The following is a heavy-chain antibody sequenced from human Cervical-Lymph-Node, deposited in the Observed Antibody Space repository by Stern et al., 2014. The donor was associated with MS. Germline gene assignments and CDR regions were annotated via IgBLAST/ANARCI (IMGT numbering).Heavy chain of an antibody. CDR2: IIPILGIA. V-gene: IGHV1-69*09. J-gene: IGHJ4*02. D-gene: IGHD7-27*01. CDR3: ARDRTGELHPPVY. Sequence: QVQLVQSGAEVKKPGSSVKVSCKASGGTFSSYTISWVRQAPGQGLEWMGRIIPILGIANYAQKFQGRVTITADKSTSTAYMELSSLRSEDTAVYYCARDRTGELHPPVYWGQGTLVTVSS. CDR1: GGTFSSYT.